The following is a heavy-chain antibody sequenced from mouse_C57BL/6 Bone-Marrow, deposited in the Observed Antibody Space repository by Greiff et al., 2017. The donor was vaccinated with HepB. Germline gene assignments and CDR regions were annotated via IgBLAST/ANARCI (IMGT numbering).Heavy chain of an antibody. J-gene: IGHJ3*01. Sequence: VQLQQPGAELVKPGASVKLSCKASGYTFTSYWMQWVKQRPGQGLEWTGEIDPSDSYTNYNQKFKGKATLTVDTSSSTAYMQLSSLTSEDSAVYYCAREGQLRPFAYWGQGTLVTVSA. D-gene: IGHD3-2*02. CDR1: GYTFTSYW. CDR2: IDPSDSYT. V-gene: IGHV1-50*01. CDR3: AREGQLRPFAY.